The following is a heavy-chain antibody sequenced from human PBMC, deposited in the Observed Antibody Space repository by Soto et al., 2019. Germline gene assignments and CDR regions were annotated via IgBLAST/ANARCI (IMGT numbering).Heavy chain of an antibody. CDR3: ARDLAVAGRMEVSGFY. CDR2: ISYDGSNK. J-gene: IGHJ4*02. Sequence: VQLVESGGGLVQPGGSLRLSCAASGFTFSSYEMNWVRQAPGKGLEWVAVISYDGSNKYYADSVKGRFTISRDNSKNTLYLQMNSLRAEDTAVYYCARDLAVAGRMEVSGFYWGQGTLVTVSS. D-gene: IGHD6-19*01. CDR1: GFTFSSYE. V-gene: IGHV3-30-3*01.